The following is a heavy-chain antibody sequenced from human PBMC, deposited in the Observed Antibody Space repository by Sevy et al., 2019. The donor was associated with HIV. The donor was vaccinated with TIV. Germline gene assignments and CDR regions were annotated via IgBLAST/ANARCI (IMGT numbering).Heavy chain of an antibody. CDR2: ISGSGGST. CDR1: GFTFSSYA. V-gene: IGHV3-23*01. Sequence: GGSLRLSCAASGFTFSSYAMSWVRQAPGKGLEWVSAISGSGGSTYYADSVKGRFTISRDNSKNTLYLQMNSLRAEDKAVYYCAKAGYSSSWWGIDYWGQGTLVTVSS. J-gene: IGHJ4*02. CDR3: AKAGYSSSWWGIDY. D-gene: IGHD6-13*01.